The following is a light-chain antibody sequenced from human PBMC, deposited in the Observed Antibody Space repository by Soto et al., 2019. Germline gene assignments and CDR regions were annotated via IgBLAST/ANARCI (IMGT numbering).Light chain of an antibody. CDR3: FSYRSNTTHV. J-gene: IGLJ1*01. Sequence: QSVLTQPASVSGSPGQSITISCAGTTSDVGLYNYVSWYQLHPGKAPKVMIYDVTNRPSGVSNRFSGSKSGSTASLTISGLQAEDEADYYCFSYRSNTTHVFGTRTKVTVL. CDR2: DVT. CDR1: TSDVGLYNY. V-gene: IGLV2-14*01.